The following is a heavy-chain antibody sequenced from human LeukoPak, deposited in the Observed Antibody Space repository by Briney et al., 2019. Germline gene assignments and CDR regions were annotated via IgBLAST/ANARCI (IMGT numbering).Heavy chain of an antibody. V-gene: IGHV4-39*07. J-gene: IGHJ6*02. CDR1: GGSISSSSYY. D-gene: IGHD1-20*01. CDR2: IYYSGST. CDR3: ARGRRITGTYYYYGMDV. Sequence: PSETLSLTCTVSGGSISSSSYYWGWIRQPPGKGLEWIGSIYYSGSTYYNPSLKSRVTISVDTSKNQFSLKLSSVTAADTAVYYCARGRRITGTYYYYGMDVWGQGTTVTVSS.